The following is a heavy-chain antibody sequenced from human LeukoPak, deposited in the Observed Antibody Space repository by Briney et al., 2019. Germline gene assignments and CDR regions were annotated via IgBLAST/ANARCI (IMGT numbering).Heavy chain of an antibody. D-gene: IGHD3-10*01. CDR3: ARHRSYYFDY. CDR2: IFYGGNT. Sequence: SETLSLTCTVYGASISDSSHYWGWIRQPPGKGLEWVGSIFYGGNTSYNPSLKSRVTISVDTSKNQFSLKVDSVTAADTAVFYCARHRSYYFDYWGQGMLVTVSS. V-gene: IGHV4-39*01. CDR1: GASISDSSHY. J-gene: IGHJ4*02.